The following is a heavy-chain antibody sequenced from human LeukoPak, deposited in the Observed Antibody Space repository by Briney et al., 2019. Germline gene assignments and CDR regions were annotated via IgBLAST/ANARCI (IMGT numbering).Heavy chain of an antibody. Sequence: SETLSLTCAVYGGSFSGYYWSWIRQPPGKGLEWIGEINHSGSTNYNPSLKSRVTISVDTSKNQFSLKLSSVTAADTAVYYCARFRVVVPPALVGYYYYGMDVWGQGTTVTVSS. CDR1: GGSFSGYY. V-gene: IGHV4-34*01. CDR3: ARFRVVVPPALVGYYYYGMDV. J-gene: IGHJ6*02. CDR2: INHSGST. D-gene: IGHD2-2*01.